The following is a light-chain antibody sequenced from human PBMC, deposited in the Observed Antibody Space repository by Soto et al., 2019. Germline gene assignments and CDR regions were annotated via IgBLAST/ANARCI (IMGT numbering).Light chain of an antibody. J-gene: IGKJ1*01. CDR1: QSISSW. Sequence: DIQITQSPSTLSASVGDRVTITFRASQSISSWLAWYQQKPGKAPKLLIYDASSLESGVPSRFSGSGSGTEFTLTISSLQPDDFATYYCQQYNSYSWTFGQGTKVDIK. CDR3: QQYNSYSWT. V-gene: IGKV1-5*01. CDR2: DAS.